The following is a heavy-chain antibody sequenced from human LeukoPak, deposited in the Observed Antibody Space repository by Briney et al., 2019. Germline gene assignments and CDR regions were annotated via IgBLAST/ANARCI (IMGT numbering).Heavy chain of an antibody. CDR2: INPNCGGT. Sequence: ASVKVSCKASGYTFTGYYMHWVRQAPGQGLEWMGWINPNCGGTNYAQKFQGRVTMTRDTSISTAYMELSRLRSDDTAVYYCATDGEQLVARYYFDYWGQGTLVTVSS. D-gene: IGHD6-6*01. CDR3: ATDGEQLVARYYFDY. V-gene: IGHV1-2*02. CDR1: GYTFTGYY. J-gene: IGHJ4*02.